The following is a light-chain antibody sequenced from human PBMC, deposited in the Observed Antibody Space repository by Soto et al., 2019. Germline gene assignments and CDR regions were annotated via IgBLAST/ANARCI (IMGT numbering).Light chain of an antibody. J-gene: IGLJ1*01. CDR1: SSDVGGYSY. V-gene: IGLV2-8*01. CDR3: CSFAGSNNYV. Sequence: QSVLTQPPSASGSPGQSVTISCTGTSSDVGGYSYVSWYQQHPGKAPKLMIYEVSKRPSGVPDRFSGSKSGNTASLTVSGLQAEDEADYYCCSFAGSNNYVSGTRTNLT. CDR2: EVS.